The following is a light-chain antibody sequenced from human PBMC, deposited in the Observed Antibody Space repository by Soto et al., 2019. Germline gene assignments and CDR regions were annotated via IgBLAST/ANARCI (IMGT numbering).Light chain of an antibody. CDR1: QDISNY. CDR2: DAS. J-gene: IGKJ3*01. Sequence: DIQMTQSPSSLSASVGDRVTITCQASQDISNYLNWYQQKPGKAPKLLIYDASNLETGEPSRFSVSGSGTDFTFTISRLQPEDIATYYCQQYDNLLFTCGAGPKVHIK. CDR3: QQYDNLLFT. V-gene: IGKV1-33*01.